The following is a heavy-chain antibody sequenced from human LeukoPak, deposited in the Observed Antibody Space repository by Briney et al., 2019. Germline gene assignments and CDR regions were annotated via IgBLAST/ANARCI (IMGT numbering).Heavy chain of an antibody. Sequence: ASVKVSCKVSGYTFTDYYMHWVQQARGKGLEWMGLVDPEDGETIYAEKFQGRVTITADTSTDTAYMELSSLRSEDTAVYYCATSEHSSGWYATDYWGQGTLVTVSS. CDR1: GYTFTDYY. J-gene: IGHJ4*02. V-gene: IGHV1-69-2*01. CDR3: ATSEHSSGWYATDY. D-gene: IGHD6-19*01. CDR2: VDPEDGET.